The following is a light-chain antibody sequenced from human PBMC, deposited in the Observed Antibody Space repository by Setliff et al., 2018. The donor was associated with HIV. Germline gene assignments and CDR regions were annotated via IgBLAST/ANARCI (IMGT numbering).Light chain of an antibody. CDR1: SSNIGAGYN. J-gene: IGLJ3*02. CDR2: DNN. V-gene: IGLV1-40*01. Sequence: VLTQPPSVSGAPGQRVTISCTGSSSNIGAGYNVHWYQQLPGTVPKLLIYDNNNRPSGVSDRFSASRSGTSASLAITGLQAEDEADYYCQSYDSSLSGGVFGGGTKSPS. CDR3: QSYDSSLSGGV.